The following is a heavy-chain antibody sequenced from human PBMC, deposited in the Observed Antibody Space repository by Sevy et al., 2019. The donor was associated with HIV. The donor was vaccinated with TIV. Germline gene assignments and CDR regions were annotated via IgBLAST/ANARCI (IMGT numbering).Heavy chain of an antibody. D-gene: IGHD3-3*01. Sequence: GGSLRLSCAASGFTLSSYAMHWVRQAPGKGLEWVAVISYDGSNKYYADSVKGRFTISRDNSKNTLYLQMNSLRAEDTAVYYCARDRRSIFGVVISWYFDLWGRGTLVTVSS. CDR1: GFTLSSYA. CDR2: ISYDGSNK. CDR3: ARDRRSIFGVVISWYFDL. V-gene: IGHV3-30-3*01. J-gene: IGHJ2*01.